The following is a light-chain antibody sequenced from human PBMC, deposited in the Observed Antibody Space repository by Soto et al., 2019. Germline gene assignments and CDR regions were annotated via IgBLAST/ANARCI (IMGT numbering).Light chain of an antibody. CDR1: QSISSY. CDR2: AAS. Sequence: DIQMTQSPFSLSASVGDRVTITCRASQSISSYLNWYQQKPGKAPNLLIYAASSLQSGVPSRFSGSASGPDFTLTISSLHPEDFATYYCQQSYSTPFTFGQGTRMEIK. CDR3: QQSYSTPFT. J-gene: IGKJ5*01. V-gene: IGKV1-39*01.